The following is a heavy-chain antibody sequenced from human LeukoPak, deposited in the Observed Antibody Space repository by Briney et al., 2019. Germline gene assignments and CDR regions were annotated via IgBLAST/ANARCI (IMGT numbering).Heavy chain of an antibody. V-gene: IGHV4-4*07. J-gene: IGHJ4*02. Sequence: SETLSLTCTVSGGSISSYYWSWIRQPAGKGLGWIGRIHSSGNTNYNPSLKSRVTMSVDTSKKQFSLKVSSVTAADTAVYYCARLIVGIGDYFDYWGQGTLVTVSS. D-gene: IGHD1-26*01. CDR3: ARLIVGIGDYFDY. CDR1: GGSISSYY. CDR2: IHSSGNT.